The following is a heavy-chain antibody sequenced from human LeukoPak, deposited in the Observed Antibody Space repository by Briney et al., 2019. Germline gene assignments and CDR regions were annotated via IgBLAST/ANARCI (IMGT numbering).Heavy chain of an antibody. V-gene: IGHV3-21*01. CDR2: ISSGGTYL. Sequence: PGGSLRLSCAASGFTFSTYGMNWVRQAPGKGLEWVSSISSGGTYLNYADSVKGRFTISRDNANNSLYLQMNSLRAEDTAVYYCARVTSPYYFDSWGQGTLVTVSS. J-gene: IGHJ4*02. CDR1: GFTFSTYG. CDR3: ARVTSPYYFDS. D-gene: IGHD2-2*01.